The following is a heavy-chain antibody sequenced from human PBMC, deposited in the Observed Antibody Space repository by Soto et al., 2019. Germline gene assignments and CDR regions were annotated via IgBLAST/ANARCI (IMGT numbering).Heavy chain of an antibody. J-gene: IGHJ4*02. CDR2: ISAYNGNT. CDR3: ARVAGGIQLWTYYFDY. Sequence: QVQLVQSGAEVKKPGASVKVSCKASGYTFTSYGINWVRQAPGQGLEWMGWISAYNGNTNYAQKLQGRVTMTTDTSTSTADMEMRSLRSDDTAVYYCARVAGGIQLWTYYFDYWGQGTLVTVSS. V-gene: IGHV1-18*01. D-gene: IGHD5-18*01. CDR1: GYTFTSYG.